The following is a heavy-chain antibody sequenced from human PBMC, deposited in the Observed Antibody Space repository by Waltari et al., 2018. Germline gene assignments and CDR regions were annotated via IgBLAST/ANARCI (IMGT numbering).Heavy chain of an antibody. Sequence: QLQLQESGPGLVKPSETLSLTCTVPGGSISSSSYYWGWILPPPGKGLEWIGGIYYRGSTYYNPSLKSRVTISVDTSKNQFSLKLSSVTAADTAVYYCARDRDYLLGKWNYGAYWGQGTLVTVSS. D-gene: IGHD1-7*01. CDR1: GGSISSSSYY. CDR2: IYYRGST. V-gene: IGHV4-39*02. CDR3: ARDRDYLLGKWNYGAY. J-gene: IGHJ4*02.